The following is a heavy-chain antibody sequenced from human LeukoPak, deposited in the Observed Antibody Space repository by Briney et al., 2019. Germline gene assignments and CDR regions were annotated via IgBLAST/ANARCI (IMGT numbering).Heavy chain of an antibody. Sequence: GGSLRLSCAASGFTFSHFWMSWVRQAPGKGLEWVAYIKKTGSETYYVDSVKGRFTITRDNTRNSLFLQMYSLRAEDAAVYFCAREDGYCSGGNCYSYFDSWGQGTLVTVSS. CDR2: IKKTGSET. V-gene: IGHV3-7*01. CDR3: AREDGYCSGGNCYSYFDS. CDR1: GFTFSHFW. D-gene: IGHD2-15*01. J-gene: IGHJ4*02.